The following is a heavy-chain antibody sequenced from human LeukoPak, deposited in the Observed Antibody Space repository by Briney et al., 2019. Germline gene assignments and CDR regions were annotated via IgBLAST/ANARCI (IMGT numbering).Heavy chain of an antibody. CDR2: IYYSGST. Sequence: PSETLSLTCTVSGGSISSYYWSWIRQPPGKGLEWIGYIYYSGSTNCNPSLKSRVTISVDTSKNQFSLKLSSVTAADTAVYYCARGGRSDNWFDPWGQGTLVTVSS. CDR1: GGSISSYY. J-gene: IGHJ5*02. CDR3: ARGGRSDNWFDP. V-gene: IGHV4-59*01.